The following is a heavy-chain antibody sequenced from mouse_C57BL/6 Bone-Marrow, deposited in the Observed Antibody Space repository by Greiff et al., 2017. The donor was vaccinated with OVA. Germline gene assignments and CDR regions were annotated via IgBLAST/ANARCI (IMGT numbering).Heavy chain of an antibody. V-gene: IGHV1-76*01. CDR3: ARSSLFYYGSSF. Sequence: QVHVKQSGAELVRPGASVKLSCKASGYTFTDYYINWVKQRPGQGLEWIARIYPGSGNTYYNEKFKGKATLTAEKSSSTAYMQLSSLTSEDSAVYFCARSSLFYYGSSFWGHGTTLTVSS. CDR2: IYPGSGNT. D-gene: IGHD1-1*01. CDR1: GYTFTDYY. J-gene: IGHJ2*01.